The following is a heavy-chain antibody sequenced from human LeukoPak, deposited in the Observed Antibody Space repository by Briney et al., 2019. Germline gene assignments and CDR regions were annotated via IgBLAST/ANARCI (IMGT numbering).Heavy chain of an antibody. Sequence: GGSLRLSCAASGFTFSSYGMHWVRQAPGKGLEWVAFIRYDGSNKYYADSVKGRFTISRDNSKNTLYLQMNSLRAEDTAVYYCAKAEEHTGDIVVVPAAMSLDYWGQGTLVTVSS. CDR2: IRYDGSNK. J-gene: IGHJ4*02. D-gene: IGHD2-2*01. V-gene: IGHV3-30*02. CDR1: GFTFSSYG. CDR3: AKAEEHTGDIVVVPAAMSLDY.